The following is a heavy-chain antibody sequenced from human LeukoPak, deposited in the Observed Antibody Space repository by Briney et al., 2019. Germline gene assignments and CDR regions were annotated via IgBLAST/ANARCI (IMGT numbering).Heavy chain of an antibody. CDR2: ISGSGGST. CDR1: GFTFSSYA. Sequence: GGSLRLSCAASGFTFSSYAMSWVRQAPGKGLEWVSAISGSGGSTYYADSVKGRFTISRDNAKNSLNLQMNSLRAEDTAVYYCARGPAYSSDDLIDYWGQGTLVTVSS. CDR3: ARGPAYSSDDLIDY. D-gene: IGHD6-19*01. V-gene: IGHV3-23*01. J-gene: IGHJ4*02.